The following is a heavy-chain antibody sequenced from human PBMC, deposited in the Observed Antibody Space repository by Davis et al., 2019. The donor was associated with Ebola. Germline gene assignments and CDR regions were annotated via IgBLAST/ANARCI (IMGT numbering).Heavy chain of an antibody. D-gene: IGHD2-15*01. CDR3: ARGGLSLMVVPRDYYHGLDV. J-gene: IGHJ6*02. Sequence: ASVKVSCKASGYTFTNHAMNWVRQAPGQGLEWVGRINPNSGATNYAQKFQGRVTLTGDTSITTTYMHLSRLASDDTAIFYCARGGLSLMVVPRDYYHGLDVWGQGTTVTVSS. V-gene: IGHV1-2*06. CDR1: GYTFTNHA. CDR2: INPNSGAT.